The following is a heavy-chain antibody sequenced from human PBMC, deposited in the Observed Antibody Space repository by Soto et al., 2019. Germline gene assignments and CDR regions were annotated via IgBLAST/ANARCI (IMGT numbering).Heavy chain of an antibody. Sequence: TVSGGCVSSGSFYWSWIRRPPGKGLEWIGYFCDSGSTNYNPSLRSRVTMSVDTSKNQFSLKLSSVTAADTAVYYCAASAPPATNYYYALDVWGQGTTVTVSS. D-gene: IGHD5-12*01. J-gene: IGHJ6*02. CDR3: AASAPPATNYYYALDV. CDR1: GGCVSSGSFY. CDR2: FCDSGST. V-gene: IGHV4-61*01.